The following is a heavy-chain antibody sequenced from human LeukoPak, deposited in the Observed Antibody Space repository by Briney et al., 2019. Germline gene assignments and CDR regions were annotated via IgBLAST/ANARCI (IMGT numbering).Heavy chain of an antibody. J-gene: IGHJ5*02. D-gene: IGHD2-2*02. Sequence: ASVKVSCKASGYTFTSYDINWVRQATGQGLEWMGWMNPNSGNTGYAQKSQGRVTMTRNTSISTAYMELSSLRSDDTAVYYCARLDCSSTSCYRSGWFDPWGQGTLVTVSS. CDR2: MNPNSGNT. CDR3: ARLDCSSTSCYRSGWFDP. V-gene: IGHV1-8*01. CDR1: GYTFTSYD.